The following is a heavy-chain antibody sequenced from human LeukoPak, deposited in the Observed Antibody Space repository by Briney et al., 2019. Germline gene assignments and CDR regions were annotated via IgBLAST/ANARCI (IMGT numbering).Heavy chain of an antibody. CDR1: GIPFSSYV. D-gene: IGHD6-19*01. CDR2: ISSSSSYI. V-gene: IGHV3-21*01. J-gene: IGHJ3*02. Sequence: PGGSLRLSCSASGIPFSSYVMNWVRQAPGRGREYGSSISSSSSYIYYADSVKGRFTISRDNAKNSLYLQMNSLRAEDTAVYYCARDLGSSGWYYAFDIWGQGTMVTVSS. CDR3: ARDLGSSGWYYAFDI.